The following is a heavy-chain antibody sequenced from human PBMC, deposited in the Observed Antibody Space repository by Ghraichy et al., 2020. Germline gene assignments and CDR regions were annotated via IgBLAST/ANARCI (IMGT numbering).Heavy chain of an antibody. Sequence: SETLSLTCTVSGGSISSYYWSWIRQPAGKGLEWIGRIYTSGSTNYNPSLKSRVTMSVDTSKNQFSLKLSSVTAADTAVYYCARQPWGAMPESDYYYGMDVWGQGTTVTVSS. CDR1: GGSISSYY. J-gene: IGHJ6*02. D-gene: IGHD2-2*01. CDR2: IYTSGST. CDR3: ARQPWGAMPESDYYYGMDV. V-gene: IGHV4-4*07.